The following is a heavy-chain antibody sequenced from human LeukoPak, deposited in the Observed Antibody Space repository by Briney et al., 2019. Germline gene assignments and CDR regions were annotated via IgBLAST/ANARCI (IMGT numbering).Heavy chain of an antibody. V-gene: IGHV3-30*04. Sequence: PGRSLRLSCAASGFTFSSYAMHWVRQAPGKEPEWVAVMSYDGSAKYYADSVKGRFTISRDNSKNTLFLQMNSLRAEDTAVYYCARDSGWYFDYWGQGTLVTVSS. J-gene: IGHJ4*02. CDR3: ARDSGWYFDY. D-gene: IGHD6-19*01. CDR2: MSYDGSAK. CDR1: GFTFSSYA.